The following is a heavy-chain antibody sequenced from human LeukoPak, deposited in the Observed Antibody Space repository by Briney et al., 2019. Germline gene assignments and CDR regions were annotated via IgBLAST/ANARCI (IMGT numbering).Heavy chain of an antibody. CDR1: GFTFSSYA. Sequence: PGRSLRLSCAASGFTFSSYAMHWVRQAPGKGLEWVAVISYDGSNKYYADSVKGRFTISRDNSKNTLYLQMNSLRAEDTAVYYCARDWELGPWFDPWGQGTLVTVSS. CDR2: ISYDGSNK. J-gene: IGHJ5*02. D-gene: IGHD1-26*01. V-gene: IGHV3-30-3*01. CDR3: ARDWELGPWFDP.